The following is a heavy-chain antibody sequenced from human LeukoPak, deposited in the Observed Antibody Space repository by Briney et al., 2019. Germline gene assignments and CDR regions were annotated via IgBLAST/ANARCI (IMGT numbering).Heavy chain of an antibody. CDR1: GGSFSGYY. CDR3: ARGLGVVPAAAFDY. D-gene: IGHD2-2*01. J-gene: IGHJ4*02. CDR2: INHSGST. V-gene: IGHV4-34*01. Sequence: SETLSLTCAVYGGSFSGYYWSWIRQPPGKGLEWLGEINHSGSTNYNPSLKSRVTISVDTSKNQFSLKLSSVTAADTAVYYCARGLGVVPAAAFDYWGQGTLVTVSS.